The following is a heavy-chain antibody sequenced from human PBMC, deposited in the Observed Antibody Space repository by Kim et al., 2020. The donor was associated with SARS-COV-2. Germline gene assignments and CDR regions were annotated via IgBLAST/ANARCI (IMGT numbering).Heavy chain of an antibody. D-gene: IGHD3-16*01. CDR1: GFTFSAYD. CDR3: ARDRMGGAFDI. V-gene: IGHV3-48*02. Sequence: GGSLRLSCATSGFTFSAYDMNWVRRAPGKGLEWLSFITKSSTTIYYANSVKGRFTISRDNAKNSLYLQMNSLRDEDTALYYCARDRMGGAFDIWGQGTMV. CDR2: ITKSSTTI. J-gene: IGHJ3*02.